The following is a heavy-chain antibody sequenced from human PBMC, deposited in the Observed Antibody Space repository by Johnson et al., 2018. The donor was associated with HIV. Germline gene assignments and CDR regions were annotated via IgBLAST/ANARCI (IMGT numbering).Heavy chain of an antibody. CDR1: GFTFDNYA. V-gene: IGHV3-43D*03. J-gene: IGHJ3*02. D-gene: IGHD6-19*01. CDR2: ISWDGGST. CDR3: AKEEGSSGWFDAFDI. Sequence: VQLVESGGVVVQPGGSLRLSCAASGFTFDNYAMHWVRQAPGKGLEWVSLISWDGGSTYYADSVKGRFTISRDNNKNSLYLQMNSLRAEDTALYSCAKEEGSSGWFDAFDIWGQGTMVTVSS.